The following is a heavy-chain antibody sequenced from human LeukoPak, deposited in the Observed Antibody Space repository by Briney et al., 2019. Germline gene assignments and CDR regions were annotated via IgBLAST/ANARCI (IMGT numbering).Heavy chain of an antibody. CDR3: AKDQAGNSGWYLWLTLHPFDY. J-gene: IGHJ4*02. V-gene: IGHV3-48*03. CDR2: ISSSGSTI. CDR1: GFTFSSYE. D-gene: IGHD6-19*01. Sequence: PGGSLRLSCAASGFTFSSYEMNWVRQAPGKGLEWVSYISSSGSTIYYADSVKGRFTISRDNAKNSLYLQMNSLRAEDTAVYYCAKDQAGNSGWYLWLTLHPFDYWGQGTLVTVSS.